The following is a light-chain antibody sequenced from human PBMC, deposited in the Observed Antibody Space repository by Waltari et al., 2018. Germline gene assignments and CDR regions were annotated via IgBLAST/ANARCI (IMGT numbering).Light chain of an antibody. Sequence: DILMTQSPYYLAVSLGARTPINSKSSQSILSSFNNKNYLAWYQQKPGPPPRLLIYWASTRESGVPDRFSGSGSGTDFTLTIRSLQAEDVAIYYCHQYYGNPQAFGGGTKVEIK. CDR1: QSILSSFNNKNY. J-gene: IGKJ4*01. CDR2: WAS. CDR3: HQYYGNPQA. V-gene: IGKV4-1*01.